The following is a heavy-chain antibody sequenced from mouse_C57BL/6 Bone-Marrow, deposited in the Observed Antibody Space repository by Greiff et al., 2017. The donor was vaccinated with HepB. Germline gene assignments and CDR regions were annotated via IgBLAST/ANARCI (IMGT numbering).Heavy chain of an antibody. Sequence: EVQLQQSGAELVKPGASVKLSCTASGFNIKDYYMHWVKQRTEQGLEWIGRIDPEDGETKYASKFQGKATITADTSSNTAYLQLSSLTSEDTAVYYCARGNYYYFDYWGQGTTLTVSS. CDR3: ARGNYYYFDY. D-gene: IGHD2-1*01. CDR2: IDPEDGET. V-gene: IGHV14-2*01. CDR1: GFNIKDYY. J-gene: IGHJ2*01.